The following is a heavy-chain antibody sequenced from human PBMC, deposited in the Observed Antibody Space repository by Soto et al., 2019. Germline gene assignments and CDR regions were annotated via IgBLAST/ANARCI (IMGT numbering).Heavy chain of an antibody. CDR3: AKECIAAAGYYYYGMDV. V-gene: IGHV3-30*18. CDR2: ISYDGSNK. D-gene: IGHD6-13*01. J-gene: IGHJ6*02. Sequence: GGSLRLSCAASGFTFSSYGMHWVRQAPGKGLEWVAVISYDGSNKYYADSVKGRFTISRDNSKNTLYLQMNSLRAEDTAVYYCAKECIAAAGYYYYGMDVWGQGTTVTVSS. CDR1: GFTFSSYG.